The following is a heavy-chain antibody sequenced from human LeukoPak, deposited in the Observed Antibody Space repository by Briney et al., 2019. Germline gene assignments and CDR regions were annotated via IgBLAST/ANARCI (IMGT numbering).Heavy chain of an antibody. J-gene: IGHJ3*02. CDR1: GGSISSYY. CDR3: ARRGGSSYLDAFDI. CDR2: IYYSGST. D-gene: IGHD2-15*01. Sequence: SETLSLTCTVSGGSISSYYRSWIRQTPGKGLEWIGYIYYSGSTDYDPSLESRVTISVDTSKNQFSLKLSSVTAADTAVYYCARRGGSSYLDAFDIWGQGTMVTVSS. V-gene: IGHV4-59*08.